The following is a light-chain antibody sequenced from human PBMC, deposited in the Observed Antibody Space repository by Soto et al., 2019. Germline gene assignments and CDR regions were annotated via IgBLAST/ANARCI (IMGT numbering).Light chain of an antibody. CDR1: QSISSD. CDR3: QQYNHRPALT. J-gene: IGKJ4*01. V-gene: IGKV3-15*01. CDR2: GAS. Sequence: EIVMTQSPATLSVSPGERATLSCRASQSISSDLAWYQQKPGQAPRLLIYGASTRATRVPARFSGSGSGTEFTLTLSILQSDDFGVYYWQQYNHRPALTCGGGTKVEIK.